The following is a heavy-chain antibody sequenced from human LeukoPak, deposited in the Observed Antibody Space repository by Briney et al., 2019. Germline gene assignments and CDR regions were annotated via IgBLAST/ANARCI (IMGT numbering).Heavy chain of an antibody. CDR1: GGSLSSSSYY. J-gene: IGHJ1*01. CDR2: IYYAGSA. Sequence: PSETLSRACTVSGGSLSSSSYYWGWIRQPPGKGLEWIGSIYYAGSAYYIPSLKSRVTISVDTSKNQLSLKLTSVTAADTAVYYCARHRRYSYGHSEHWGQGALVTVSS. CDR3: ARHRRYSYGHSEH. V-gene: IGHV4-39*01. D-gene: IGHD5-18*01.